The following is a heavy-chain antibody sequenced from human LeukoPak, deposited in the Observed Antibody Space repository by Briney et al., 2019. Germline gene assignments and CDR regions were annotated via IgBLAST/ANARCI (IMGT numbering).Heavy chain of an antibody. D-gene: IGHD6-19*01. CDR2: ISSSSSTI. CDR3: AKEEAQQWLVRLFDY. CDR1: GFTFSSYS. Sequence: GGSLRLSCAASGFTFSSYSMSWVRQAPGKGLEWVSYISSSSSTIYYADSVKGRFTISRDNAKNSLYLQMNSLRAEDTAVYYCAKEEAQQWLVRLFDYWGQGTLVTVSS. V-gene: IGHV3-48*01. J-gene: IGHJ4*02.